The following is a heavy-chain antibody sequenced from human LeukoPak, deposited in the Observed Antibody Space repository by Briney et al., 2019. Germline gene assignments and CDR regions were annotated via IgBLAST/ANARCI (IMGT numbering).Heavy chain of an antibody. V-gene: IGHV3-7*05. CDR2: IKQDGSEK. D-gene: IGHD3-10*01. CDR3: ARDSRDPGAPRDY. CDR1: GFTLSSYW. Sequence: GGSLRLSCAASGFTLSSYWMSWVRQAPGKGLEWVANIKQDGSEKYYVDSVKGRFTISRDNAKNSLYLQMNSLRAEDTAVYYCARDSRDPGAPRDYWGQGTLVTVSS. J-gene: IGHJ4*02.